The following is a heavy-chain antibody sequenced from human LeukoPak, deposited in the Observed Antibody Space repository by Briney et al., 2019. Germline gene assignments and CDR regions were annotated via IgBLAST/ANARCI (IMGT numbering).Heavy chain of an antibody. D-gene: IGHD6-13*01. CDR1: GGSFSGYY. CDR2: INHSGST. V-gene: IGHV4-34*01. J-gene: IGHJ4*02. Sequence: PSETLSLACAVYGGSFSGYYWSWILQPPGKGLEWIGEINHSGSTNYNPSLKSRVTISVDTSKNQFSLKLSSVTAADTAVYYCARWAYSSSWYGARYFDYWGQGTLVTVSS. CDR3: ARWAYSSSWYGARYFDY.